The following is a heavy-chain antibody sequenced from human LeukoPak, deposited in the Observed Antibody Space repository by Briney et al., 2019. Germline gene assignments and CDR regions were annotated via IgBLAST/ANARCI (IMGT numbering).Heavy chain of an antibody. CDR2: IYNSGST. CDR1: GDSFNSGDYY. D-gene: IGHD2-2*02. J-gene: IGHJ4*02. V-gene: IGHV4-31*03. CDR3: ARRTPAAIRGGLDY. Sequence: KASETLSLTCTVSGDSFNSGDYYWTWIRQHPGKGLEWIGYIYNSGSTYYNPSLKGRIAISVDTSKNQLFLKLTSVTEADTAVYYCARRTPAAIRGGLDYWGQGTLVTVSS.